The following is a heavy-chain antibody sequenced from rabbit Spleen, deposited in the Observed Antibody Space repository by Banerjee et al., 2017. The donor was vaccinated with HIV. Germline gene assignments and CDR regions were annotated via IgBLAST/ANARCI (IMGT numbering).Heavy chain of an antibody. V-gene: IGHV1S45*01. CDR1: GFSFSDRDV. J-gene: IGHJ6*01. CDR3: ARDTGSSFSSYGMDL. D-gene: IGHD8-1*01. CDR2: INAITGKA. Sequence: QEQLVESGGGLVQPEGSLTLTCKASGFSFSDRDVMCWVRQAPGKGLEWIACINAITGKAVYASWAKGRFTCSKTSSTTVTLQMTSLTVADTATYFCARDTGSSFSSYGMDLWGQGTLVTVS.